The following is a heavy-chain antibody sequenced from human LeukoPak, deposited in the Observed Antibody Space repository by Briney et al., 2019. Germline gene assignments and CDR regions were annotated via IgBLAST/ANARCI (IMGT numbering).Heavy chain of an antibody. CDR3: ARDVPRGTGYMDV. CDR1: GGSIKNYY. Sequence: SETLSLTCTVSGGSIKNYYWTWIRQPPGKGLEWIGYIYYSGSTRSNTSLKSRVTITVDTSKNQSSLRLKYVTAADTAVYYCARDVPRGTGYMDVWGKGTTVTVSS. CDR2: IYYSGST. J-gene: IGHJ6*03. D-gene: IGHD3-10*01. V-gene: IGHV4-59*01.